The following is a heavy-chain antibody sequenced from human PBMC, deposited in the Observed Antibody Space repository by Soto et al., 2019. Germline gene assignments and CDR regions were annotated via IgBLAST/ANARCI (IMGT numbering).Heavy chain of an antibody. Sequence: SETLSLTCGVSGYSITIGSYWGWIRQPPGKGLEWIGNIFHNGGTYDNPSLRGRLTMSVDTSKNQFSLKLSSVTAADTAVYYCARRIAVAGTDYLDYWGPGTLVTVSS. J-gene: IGHJ4*02. D-gene: IGHD6-19*01. CDR3: ARRIAVAGTDYLDY. CDR1: GYSITIGSY. V-gene: IGHV4-38-2*01. CDR2: IFHNGGT.